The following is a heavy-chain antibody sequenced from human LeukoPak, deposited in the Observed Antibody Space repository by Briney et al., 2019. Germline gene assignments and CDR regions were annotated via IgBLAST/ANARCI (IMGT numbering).Heavy chain of an antibody. Sequence: PSETLSLTCTVSGGSISSYYWSWIRQPAGKGLEWIGRIYTSGSTNYNPSLKSRVTMSVDTSKNQFSLKLSSVTAADTAVYYCARWGYSSSSRGGPFDYWGQGTLVTVSS. CDR3: ARWGYSSSSRGGPFDY. D-gene: IGHD6-6*01. V-gene: IGHV4-4*07. CDR2: IYTSGST. CDR1: GGSISSYY. J-gene: IGHJ4*02.